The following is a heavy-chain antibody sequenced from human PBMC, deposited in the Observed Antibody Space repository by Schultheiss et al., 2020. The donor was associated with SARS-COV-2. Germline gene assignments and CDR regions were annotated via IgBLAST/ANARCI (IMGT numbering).Heavy chain of an antibody. CDR1: GFTFSSYG. CDR2: ISYDGSNK. V-gene: IGHV3-30*18. CDR3: AKAQSSSGYSGLDY. J-gene: IGHJ4*02. Sequence: GGSLRLSCAASGFTFSSYGMHWVRQAPGKGLEWVAVISYDGSNKYYADSVKGRFTISRDNSKNTQYLQMNSLRAEDTAVYYCAKAQSSSGYSGLDYWGQGTLVTVSS. D-gene: IGHD3-22*01.